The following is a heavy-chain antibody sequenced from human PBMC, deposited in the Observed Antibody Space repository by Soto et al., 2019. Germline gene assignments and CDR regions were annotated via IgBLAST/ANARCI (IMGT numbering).Heavy chain of an antibody. Sequence: ASVKVSCKASGYRVTSYDINWVRQATGQGLEWMGWMNPNSGKTGYAQKFQGRVTMTGNTSISTAYMELSSLRSEDTAVYYCAREGFWTAGGAPYYCVMDAWGQGTSVKVAS. V-gene: IGHV1-8*01. CDR2: MNPNSGKT. D-gene: IGHD3-3*01. CDR3: AREGFWTAGGAPYYCVMDA. J-gene: IGHJ6*02. CDR1: GYRVTSYD.